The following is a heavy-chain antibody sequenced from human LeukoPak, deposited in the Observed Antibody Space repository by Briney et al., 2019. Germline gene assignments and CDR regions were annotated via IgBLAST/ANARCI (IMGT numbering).Heavy chain of an antibody. V-gene: IGHV3-23*01. CDR2: ISNSGDRT. J-gene: IGHJ5*02. CDR1: GXTFSTYA. CDR3: AKALVGTLRGFDP. D-gene: IGHD1-1*01. Sequence: PGGSLRLSCSASGXTFSTYAMSWVRQAPGKGLEWVSGISNSGDRTYYADSVKGRFTISRDNSKNTLYLQMNSLRAEDTAVYYCAKALVGTLRGFDPWGQGTVVTVSS.